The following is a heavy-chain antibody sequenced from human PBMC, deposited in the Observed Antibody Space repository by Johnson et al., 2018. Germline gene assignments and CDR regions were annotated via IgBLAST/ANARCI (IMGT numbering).Heavy chain of an antibody. CDR1: GFTFSDYY. CDR3: ATIGRTIAARLYYYYYGMDV. V-gene: IGHV3-11*01. J-gene: IGHJ6*02. Sequence: QVQLVESGGGLVKPGGSLRLSCAASGFTFSDYYMSWIRQAPGKGLEWVSYISSSGSTIYYADSVKGRFTISRDNAKNSLYLQMNSLRAEDTAVYYWATIGRTIAARLYYYYYGMDVWGQGTTVTVSS. D-gene: IGHD6-6*01. CDR2: ISSSGSTI.